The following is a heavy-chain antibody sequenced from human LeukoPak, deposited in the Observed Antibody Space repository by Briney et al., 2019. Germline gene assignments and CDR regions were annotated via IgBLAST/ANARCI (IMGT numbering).Heavy chain of an antibody. D-gene: IGHD1-20*01. CDR2: VSGTGLTT. V-gene: IGHV3-23*01. CDR1: GFTFSSYA. CDR3: ARFAYNWNDCYFDY. Sequence: PGGSLRLSCAASGFTFSSYAMSWVRQAPGKGLEWVSAVSGTGLTTYYADSVNGRFIVSRDNSKNTVYLQMNSLRGEDAAVYYCARFAYNWNDCYFDYWGQGTLVTVSS. J-gene: IGHJ4*02.